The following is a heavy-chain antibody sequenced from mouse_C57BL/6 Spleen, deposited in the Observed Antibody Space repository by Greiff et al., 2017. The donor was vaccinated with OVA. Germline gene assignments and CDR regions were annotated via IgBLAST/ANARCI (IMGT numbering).Heavy chain of an antibody. CDR2: IHPNSGST. V-gene: IGHV1-64*01. J-gene: IGHJ3*01. Sequence: QVQLQQPGAELVKPGASVKLSCKASGYTFTSYWMHWVKQRPGQGLEWIGMIHPNSGSTNYNEKFKSKATLTVDKSSSTAYMQLSILTSEDSAVYYCARDYYGSSSFAYWGQGTLVTVSA. D-gene: IGHD1-1*01. CDR1: GYTFTSYW. CDR3: ARDYYGSSSFAY.